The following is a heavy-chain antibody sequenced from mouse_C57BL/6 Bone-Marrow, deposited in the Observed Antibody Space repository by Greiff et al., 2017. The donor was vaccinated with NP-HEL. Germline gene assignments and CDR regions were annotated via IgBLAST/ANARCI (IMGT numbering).Heavy chain of an antibody. CDR3: ERHYYSNYFDY. J-gene: IGHJ2*01. CDR1: GFTFSSYG. Sequence: EVHLVESGGDLVKPGGSLKLSCAASGFTFSSYGMSWVRQTPDKRLEWVATISSGGSYTYYPDSVKGRFTISRDNAKNTLYLQMSSLKSEDTAMYYCERHYYSNYFDYWGQGTTLTVSS. CDR2: ISSGGSYT. V-gene: IGHV5-6*01. D-gene: IGHD2-5*01.